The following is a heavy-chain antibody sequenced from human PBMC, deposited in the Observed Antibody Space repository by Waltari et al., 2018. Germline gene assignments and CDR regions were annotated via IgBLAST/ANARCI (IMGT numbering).Heavy chain of an antibody. CDR2: IYHSGST. V-gene: IGHV4-38-2*02. J-gene: IGHJ5*02. D-gene: IGHD3-10*01. Sequence: QVQLQESGPGLVKPSETLSLTCTVSGYSISSGYYWGWIRQPPGKGLEWIGSIYHSGSTYYNPSLKSRVTISVDTSKNQFSLKLSSVTAADTAVYYCARAGSPGWFDPWGQGTLVTVSS. CDR1: GYSISSGYY. CDR3: ARAGSPGWFDP.